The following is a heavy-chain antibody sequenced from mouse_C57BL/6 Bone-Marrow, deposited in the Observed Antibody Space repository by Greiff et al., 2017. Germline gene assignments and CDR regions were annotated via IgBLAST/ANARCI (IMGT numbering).Heavy chain of an antibody. Sequence: DVMLVESGEGLVKPGGSLKLSCAASGFTFSSYAMSWVRQTPEKRLEWVAYISSGGDYIYYADTVKGRFTISRDNARNTLYLQLSSLKSEDTAMYYCTRDYYYYGGAYYFDYWGQGTTLTVSS. D-gene: IGHD2-4*01. CDR2: ISSGGDYI. CDR3: TRDYYYYGGAYYFDY. CDR1: GFTFSSYA. V-gene: IGHV5-9-1*02. J-gene: IGHJ2*01.